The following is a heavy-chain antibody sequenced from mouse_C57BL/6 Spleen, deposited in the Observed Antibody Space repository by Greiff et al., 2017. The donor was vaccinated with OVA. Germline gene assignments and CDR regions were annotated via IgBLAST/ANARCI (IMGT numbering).Heavy chain of an antibody. Sequence: QVHVKQPGAELVRPGSSVKLSCKASGYTFTSYWMHWVKQRPIQGLEWIGNIDPSDSETHYNQKFKDKATLTVDKSSSTAYMQLSSLTSEDSAVYYCASHGYYYAMDYWGQGTSVTVSS. CDR1: GYTFTSYW. CDR2: IDPSDSET. CDR3: ASHGYYYAMDY. J-gene: IGHJ4*01. D-gene: IGHD2-2*01. V-gene: IGHV1-52*01.